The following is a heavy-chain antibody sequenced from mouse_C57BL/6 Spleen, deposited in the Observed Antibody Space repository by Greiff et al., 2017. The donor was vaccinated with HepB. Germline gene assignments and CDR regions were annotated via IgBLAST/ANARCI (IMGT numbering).Heavy chain of an antibody. V-gene: IGHV2-2*01. Sequence: VMLVESGPGLVQPSQSLSITCTVSGFSLTSYGVHWVRQSPGKGLEWLGVIWSGGSTDYNAAFISRLSISKDNSKSQVFFKMNSLQADDTAIYYCARLITTVVASYYYAMDYWGQGTSVTVSS. CDR3: ARLITTVVASYYYAMDY. CDR2: IWSGGST. J-gene: IGHJ4*01. CDR1: GFSLTSYG. D-gene: IGHD1-1*01.